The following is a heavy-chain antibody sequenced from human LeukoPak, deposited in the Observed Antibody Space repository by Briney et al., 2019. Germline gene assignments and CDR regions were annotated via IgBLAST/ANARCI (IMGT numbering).Heavy chain of an antibody. Sequence: GGSLRLSCAASGFTFSSYAMSWVRQAPGKGLEWVSAISGSGGSTYYADSVKGRFTISRDNSKNTLYLQMNSPRAEDTAVYYCASERGYYYYMDVWGKGTTVTVSS. J-gene: IGHJ6*03. CDR3: ASERGYYYYMDV. V-gene: IGHV3-23*01. CDR1: GFTFSSYA. CDR2: ISGSGGST.